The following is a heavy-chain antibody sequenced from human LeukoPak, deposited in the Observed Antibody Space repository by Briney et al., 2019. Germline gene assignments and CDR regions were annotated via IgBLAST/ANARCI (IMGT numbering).Heavy chain of an antibody. Sequence: ASVKVSCKASGGTFSSYAISWVRQAPGQGLEWMGGIIPIFGTANYAQKFQGRVTITTDESTSTAYMELSSLRSEDTAVYYCARSVLSPYCSSTSCPPGRLYFDYWGQGTLVTVSS. D-gene: IGHD2-2*01. CDR3: ARSVLSPYCSSTSCPPGRLYFDY. J-gene: IGHJ4*02. CDR1: GGTFSSYA. CDR2: IIPIFGTA. V-gene: IGHV1-69*05.